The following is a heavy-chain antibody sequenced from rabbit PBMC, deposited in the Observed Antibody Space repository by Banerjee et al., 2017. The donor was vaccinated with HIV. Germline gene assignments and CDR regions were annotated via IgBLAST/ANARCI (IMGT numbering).Heavy chain of an antibody. V-gene: IGHV1S45*01. Sequence: QEQLVESGGDLVKPGASLTLTCTASGFSFSNGYVMCWVRQAPGKGLEWIACINTISGDTVYATWAKGRFTISKTSSTTVTLQMTTLTAADTATYFCARRIVGGGDPANLWGPGTLVTVS. CDR3: ARRIVGGGDPANL. D-gene: IGHD2-1*01. J-gene: IGHJ4*01. CDR1: GFSFSNGYV. CDR2: INTISGDT.